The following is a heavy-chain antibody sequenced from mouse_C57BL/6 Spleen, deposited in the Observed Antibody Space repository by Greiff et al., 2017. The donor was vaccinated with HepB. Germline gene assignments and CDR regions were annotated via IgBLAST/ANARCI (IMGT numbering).Heavy chain of an antibody. D-gene: IGHD3-1*01. Sequence: QVQLQQSGAELVKPGASVKMSCKASGYPFTTYSIEWLKQNHGKSLEWIGNFHPYNDDTKYNEKFKGKATLTVEKASSTVYLELSRLTSDDSAVYYGARGLELGAMDCWGALTSVAVAS. V-gene: IGHV1-47*01. J-gene: IGHJ4*01. CDR1: GYPFTTYS. CDR2: FHPYNDDT. CDR3: ARGLELGAMDC.